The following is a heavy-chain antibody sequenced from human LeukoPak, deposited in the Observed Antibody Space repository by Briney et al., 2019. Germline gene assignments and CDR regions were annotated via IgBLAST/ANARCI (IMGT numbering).Heavy chain of an antibody. J-gene: IGHJ4*02. V-gene: IGHV3-48*04. CDR3: ARAPTDDYGDYSFDY. Sequence: GGSLRLSCAASGFTFSSNSMNWVRQAPGRGLEWVSYISSSRSTIYYADSVKGRFTISRDNAKNSLYLQMNSLRAEDTAVYYCARAPTDDYGDYSFDYWGKGTLVTVSS. D-gene: IGHD4-17*01. CDR1: GFTFSSNS. CDR2: ISSSRSTI.